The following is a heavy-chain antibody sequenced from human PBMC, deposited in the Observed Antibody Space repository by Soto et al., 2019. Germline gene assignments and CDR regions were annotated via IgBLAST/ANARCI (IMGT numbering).Heavy chain of an antibody. D-gene: IGHD5-12*01. CDR3: ARGWEATINREFDY. V-gene: IGHV3-66*01. J-gene: IGHJ4*02. CDR1: GFTVSSNY. Sequence: GGSLRLSCAASGFTVSSNYMSWVRQAPGKGLEWVSVIYTGGSTYYADSVKGRFTISRDNSKNTLYLQMNSLRAADTAVYYCARGWEATINREFDYWGQGTLVTVSS. CDR2: IYTGGST.